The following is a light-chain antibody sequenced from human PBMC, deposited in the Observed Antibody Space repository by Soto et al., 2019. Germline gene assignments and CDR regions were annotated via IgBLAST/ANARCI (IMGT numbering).Light chain of an antibody. CDR1: RSLVYSDGETY. Sequence: EIVMTQTPLSLSVTPGQPASISCKSSRSLVYSDGETYVYWYVQKTGQPPQLLIYAISRRFSGVPDRFSGSGSGTDFTLKISRVGAEDAGIYYCMQTVKFPWTFGQGTKVDIK. CDR2: AIS. J-gene: IGKJ1*01. CDR3: MQTVKFPWT. V-gene: IGKV2D-29*01.